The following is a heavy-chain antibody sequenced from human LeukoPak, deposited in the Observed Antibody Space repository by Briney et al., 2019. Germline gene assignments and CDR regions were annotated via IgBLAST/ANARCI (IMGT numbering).Heavy chain of an antibody. CDR2: TRNKANSYTT. J-gene: IGHJ4*02. V-gene: IGHV3-72*01. CDR1: GFTFSSYS. D-gene: IGHD3-3*01. Sequence: GGSLRLSCAASGFTFSSYSMNWVRQAPGKGLEWVGRTRNKANSYTTEYAASVKGRFTISRDDSKNSLYLQMNSLKTEDTAVYYCARGGFPMYYDFWSGYYDYWGQGTLVTVSS. CDR3: ARGGFPMYYDFWSGYYDY.